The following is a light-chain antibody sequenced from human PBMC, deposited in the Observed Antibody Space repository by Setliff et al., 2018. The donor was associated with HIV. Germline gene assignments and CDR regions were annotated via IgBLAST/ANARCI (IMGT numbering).Light chain of an antibody. V-gene: IGLV2-14*01. CDR2: DVS. Sequence: QSVLTQPASVSGSPGQSITISCIGTSSDVGGYNYVSWYQQHPGKAPKLMIYDVSKRPSGVSNRFSGSKSGNTASLTISGLQAEDEADYYCSSYTSSREVFGTGTKVTVL. J-gene: IGLJ1*01. CDR1: SSDVGGYNY. CDR3: SSYTSSREV.